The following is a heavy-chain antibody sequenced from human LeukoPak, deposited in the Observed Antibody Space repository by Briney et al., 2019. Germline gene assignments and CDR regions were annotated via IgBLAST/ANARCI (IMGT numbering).Heavy chain of an antibody. V-gene: IGHV4-34*01. D-gene: IGHD3-22*01. CDR1: GGSLSGYY. CDR2: INQSGST. J-gene: IGHJ4*02. CDR3: ARGGGDSSGPYHLIDY. Sequence: SETLSLTCTIYGGSLSGYYWSWIRLPPGKGLEWIGEINQSGSTNYNPSLKSRVTISVDTSKNQFSLKLSSVTAADTAVYYCARGGGDSSGPYHLIDYWGQGTLVTVSS.